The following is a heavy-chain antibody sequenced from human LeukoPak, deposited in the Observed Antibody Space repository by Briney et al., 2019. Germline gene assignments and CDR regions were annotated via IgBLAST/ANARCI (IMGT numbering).Heavy chain of an antibody. CDR1: GFTFTSYD. Sequence: ASVKVSCKASGFTFTSYDINWVRQASGQGLEWKGWMNPNNGNTGYAQKFQGRVTMTRDTSISTAYMELRGLRSEDTAVYYCVRDGEGVAISVNYWFDPWGQGTLVTVSS. CDR3: VRDGEGVAISVNYWFDP. CDR2: MNPNNGNT. J-gene: IGHJ5*02. V-gene: IGHV1-8*01. D-gene: IGHD3-10*01.